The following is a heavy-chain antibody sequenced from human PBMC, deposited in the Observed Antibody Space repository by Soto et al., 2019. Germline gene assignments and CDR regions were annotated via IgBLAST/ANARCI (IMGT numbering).Heavy chain of an antibody. CDR3: ARDARGGAAAGTCWFDP. CDR1: GDTISTGGYS. D-gene: IGHD6-13*01. CDR2: TYHSGNP. Sequence: SETLSLTCAVSGDTISTGGYSWAWIRQPPGKALEWIGHTYHSGNPYYNPSLKSRVIISVDRSKNQFSLKLSSVTAADTAVYYCARDARGGAAAGTCWFDPWGQGTLVTVSS. J-gene: IGHJ5*02. V-gene: IGHV4-30-2*01.